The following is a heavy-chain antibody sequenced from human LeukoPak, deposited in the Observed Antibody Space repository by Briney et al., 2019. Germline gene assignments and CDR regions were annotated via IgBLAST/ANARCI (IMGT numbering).Heavy chain of an antibody. J-gene: IGHJ4*02. CDR1: GFTFSSYN. D-gene: IGHD2-2*03. CDR3: ARVAIAYYFDY. Sequence: GGSLRLSCSASGFTFSSYNMNWVRQAPGKGLEWVANIKQDGSEKYYVDSVKGRFTISRDNAKNSRYLQMNSLRAEDTAVYYCARVAIAYYFDYWGQGTLVTVSS. CDR2: IKQDGSEK. V-gene: IGHV3-7*04.